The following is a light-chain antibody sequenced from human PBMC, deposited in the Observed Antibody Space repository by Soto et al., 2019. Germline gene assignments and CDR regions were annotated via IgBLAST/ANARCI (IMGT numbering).Light chain of an antibody. CDR2: GAS. CDR3: QQYNNRPWT. V-gene: IGKV3-15*01. CDR1: QSISDT. Sequence: EIVMTQSPATLSVSPGGRATLSCTASQSISDTLAWYQQKPGQAPRLLIYGASTRAPCFPASFSGSGSGTDFTLTISSLQSEDFAVYYCQQYNNRPWTFGQGTKVDIK. J-gene: IGKJ1*01.